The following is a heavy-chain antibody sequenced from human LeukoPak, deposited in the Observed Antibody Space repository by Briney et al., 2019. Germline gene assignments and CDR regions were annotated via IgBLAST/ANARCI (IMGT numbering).Heavy chain of an antibody. D-gene: IGHD3-10*01. J-gene: IGHJ4*02. CDR2: IYYSGST. V-gene: IGHV4-39*07. CDR1: GGSISSSSYY. Sequence: SSETLSLTCTVSGGSISSSSYYWGWIRQPPWKGLEWIGSIYYSGSTYYNPSLKSRVTISVDTSKNQFSLKLGSVTAADTAVYYCARDLHGSGSYDYWGQGTLVTVSS. CDR3: ARDLHGSGSYDY.